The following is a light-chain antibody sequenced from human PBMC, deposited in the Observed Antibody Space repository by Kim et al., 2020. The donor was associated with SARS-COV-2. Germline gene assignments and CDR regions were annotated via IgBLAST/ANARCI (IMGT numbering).Light chain of an antibody. CDR3: QVWDSSSDHRV. J-gene: IGLJ3*02. CDR2: YDS. CDR1: NIGAKI. V-gene: IGLV3-21*04. Sequence: APGKTGRITGGGKNIGAKIVHWYQQRRGQGPVMVIYYDSDRPSGSPERFSGSTSGNTASLTSSRVEARDEADYYCQVWDSSSDHRVFGGGTQLTVL.